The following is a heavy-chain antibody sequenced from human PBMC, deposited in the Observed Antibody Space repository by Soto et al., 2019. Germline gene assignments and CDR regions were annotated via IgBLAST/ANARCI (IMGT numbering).Heavy chain of an antibody. V-gene: IGHV4-31*03. CDR1: GGSISSGGYY. CDR2: IYYSGST. Sequence: SETLSLTCTVSGGSISSGGYYWSWIRQHPGKGLEWIGYIYYSGSTYYKPSLKSRATISVDTSKNQFSLKVSSVTAADTVVYYCARSEETTRCIDYWGQGTLVTVSS. D-gene: IGHD2-2*01. J-gene: IGHJ4*02. CDR3: ARSEETTRCIDY.